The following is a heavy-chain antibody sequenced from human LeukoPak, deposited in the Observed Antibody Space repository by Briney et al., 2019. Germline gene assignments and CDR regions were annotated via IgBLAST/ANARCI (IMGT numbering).Heavy chain of an antibody. CDR3: ARDNTVTRLDY. Sequence: ALVKVSCKASGYTFTCYGISWVRQAPGQGLEWMGWISAYNGNTNYAQKLQGRVTMTTDTSTSTAYMELRSLRSDDTAVYYCARDNTVTRLDYWGQGTLVTVSS. J-gene: IGHJ4*02. CDR2: ISAYNGNT. CDR1: GYTFTCYG. V-gene: IGHV1-18*01. D-gene: IGHD4-17*01.